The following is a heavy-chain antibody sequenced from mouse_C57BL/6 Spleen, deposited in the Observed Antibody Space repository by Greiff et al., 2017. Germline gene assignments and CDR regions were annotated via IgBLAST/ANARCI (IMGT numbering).Heavy chain of an antibody. CDR2: IYPGDGDT. CDR3: ARFDYYAMDY. Sequence: QVQLQQSGPELVKPGASVKISCKASGYAFSSSWMNWVKQRPGKGLEWIGRIYPGDGDTNYNGKFKGKATLTADKSSSTAYMQLSILTSEDSAVYFCARFDYYAMDYWGQGTSVTVSS. CDR1: GYAFSSSW. V-gene: IGHV1-82*01. J-gene: IGHJ4*01.